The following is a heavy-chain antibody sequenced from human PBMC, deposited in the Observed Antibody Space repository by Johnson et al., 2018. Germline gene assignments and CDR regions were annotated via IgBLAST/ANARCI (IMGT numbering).Heavy chain of an antibody. Sequence: QVQLVQSGGGVVQPGRSLRLSCAASEFTFSTYGMHWVRQAPGKGLEWVAVISYDGNNKDYENSVKGRFTISRDNSKNTIYLQMNILRAEDPAVYYCAKTLSSGWYFSAFDIWGQGTMVTVSS. J-gene: IGHJ3*02. V-gene: IGHV3-30*18. CDR2: ISYDGNNK. CDR1: EFTFSTYG. CDR3: AKTLSSGWYFSAFDI. D-gene: IGHD6-19*01.